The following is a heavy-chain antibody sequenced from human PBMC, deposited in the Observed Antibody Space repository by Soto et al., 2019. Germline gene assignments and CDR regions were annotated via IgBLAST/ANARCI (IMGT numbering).Heavy chain of an antibody. CDR3: ARQIYDSDTGPNFQYYFDS. J-gene: IGHJ4*02. CDR1: GYRFTNYW. CDR2: IDPSDSQT. D-gene: IGHD3-22*01. Sequence: PGESLKISCEGSGYRFTNYWITWVRQKPGKGLEWMGRIDPSDSQTYYSPSFRGHVTISATKSITTVFLQWSSLRASDTAMYYCARQIYDSDTGPNFQYYFDSWGQGTPVTVSS. V-gene: IGHV5-10-1*01.